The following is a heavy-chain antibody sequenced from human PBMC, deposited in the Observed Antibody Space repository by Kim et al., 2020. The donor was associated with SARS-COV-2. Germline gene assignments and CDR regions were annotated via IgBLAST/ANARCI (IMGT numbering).Heavy chain of an antibody. CDR1: GYTFTSYD. Sequence: ASVKVSCKASGYTFTSYDINWVRQATGQGLEWMGWMNPNSGNTGYAQKFQGRVTMTRNTSISTAYMELSSLRSEDTAEYYCARGHLKSIVVVIAPRPYYYYMDVWGKGTKVTVYS. CDR2: MNPNSGNT. J-gene: IGHJ6*03. V-gene: IGHV1-8*01. CDR3: ARGHLKSIVVVIAPRPYYYYMDV. D-gene: IGHD2-21*01.